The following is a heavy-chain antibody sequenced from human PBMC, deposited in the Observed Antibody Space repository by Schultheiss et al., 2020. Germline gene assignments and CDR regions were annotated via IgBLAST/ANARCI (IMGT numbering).Heavy chain of an antibody. CDR2: INHSGST. CDR3: ARLCIAVAGYNWFDP. D-gene: IGHD6-19*01. J-gene: IGHJ5*02. Sequence: SETLSLTCTVSGGSISSYYWSWIRQPPGKGLEWIGEINHSGSTNYNPSLKSRVTISVDTSKNQFSLKLSSVTAADTAVYYCARLCIAVAGYNWFDPWGQGTLVTVSS. V-gene: IGHV4-34*01. CDR1: GGSISSYY.